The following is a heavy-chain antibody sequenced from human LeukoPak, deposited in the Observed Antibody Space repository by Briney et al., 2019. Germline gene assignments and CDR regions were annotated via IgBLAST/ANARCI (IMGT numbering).Heavy chain of an antibody. CDR3: AKEYSSGWYASNYFDY. D-gene: IGHD6-19*01. J-gene: IGHJ4*02. V-gene: IGHV3-30*02. CDR2: IRYDGSNK. CDR1: GFTFSSYG. Sequence: PGGSLRLSCAASGFTFSSYGMHWVRQAPGKGLEWVAFIRYDGSNKYYADSVKGRFTISRDNSKNTLYLQMNSPRAEDTAVYYCAKEYSSGWYASNYFDYWGQGTLVTVSS.